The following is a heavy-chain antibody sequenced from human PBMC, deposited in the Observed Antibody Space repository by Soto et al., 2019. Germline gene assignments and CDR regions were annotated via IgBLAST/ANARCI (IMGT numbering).Heavy chain of an antibody. V-gene: IGHV3-21*01. CDR1: GFTFSSYS. Sequence: PGGSLRLSCAASGFTFSSYSMNWVRQAPGKGLEWVSSISSSSSYIYYADSVKGRFTISRDNAKNSLYLQMNSLRAEDTAVYYCARAGYCISTSCSWYNWFDPWGQGTLVTVSS. D-gene: IGHD2-2*01. CDR3: ARAGYCISTSCSWYNWFDP. CDR2: ISSSSSYI. J-gene: IGHJ5*02.